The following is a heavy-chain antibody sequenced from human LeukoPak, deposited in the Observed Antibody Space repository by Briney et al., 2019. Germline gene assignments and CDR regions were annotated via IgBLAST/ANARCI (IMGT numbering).Heavy chain of an antibody. Sequence: GGSLRLSCATSGFSFSSYAMSWVRQAPGKGLEWVSAISGSGGETYYAESVKGRFTISRDNSKNTLYMQMNSLRAEDTALYYCAKENPHNDYWGQGTLVTVSS. J-gene: IGHJ4*02. CDR1: GFSFSSYA. V-gene: IGHV3-23*01. CDR3: AKENPHNDY. CDR2: ISGSGGET.